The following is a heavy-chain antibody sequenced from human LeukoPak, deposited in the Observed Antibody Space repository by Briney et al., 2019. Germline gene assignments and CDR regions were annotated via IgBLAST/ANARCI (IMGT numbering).Heavy chain of an antibody. CDR1: GFTFSSSTFGSYT. CDR2: ISSSGSTI. V-gene: IGHV3-48*04. J-gene: IGHJ4*02. D-gene: IGHD5-24*01. CDR3: ARDLRDGYSRLYFDY. Sequence: GESLRLSCATSGFTFSSSTFGSYTMNWVRQAPGKGLEWFSYISSSGSTIYYADSVKGRFTISRDNAKNSLYLQMNSLRAEDTAVYYCARDLRDGYSRLYFDYWGQGTLVTVSS.